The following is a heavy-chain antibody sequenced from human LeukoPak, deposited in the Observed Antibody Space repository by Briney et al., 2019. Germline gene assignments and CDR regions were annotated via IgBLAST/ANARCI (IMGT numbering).Heavy chain of an antibody. CDR3: AKVLQYSSSWYVLDY. CDR2: ASYDGINA. Sequence: GGSLTLSCAASGFTFSNYGMHWVRQAPGKGLEWVAVASYDGINAYYGGSVRGRFTISRDNSKNTVYLQMNSLRAEDTAVYYCAKVLQYSSSWYVLDYWGQGTLVTVSS. D-gene: IGHD6-13*01. CDR1: GFTFSNYG. J-gene: IGHJ4*02. V-gene: IGHV3-30*18.